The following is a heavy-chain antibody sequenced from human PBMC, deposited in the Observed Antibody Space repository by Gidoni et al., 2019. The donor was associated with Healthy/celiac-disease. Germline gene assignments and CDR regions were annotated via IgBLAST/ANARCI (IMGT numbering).Heavy chain of an antibody. CDR3: AKEFRTLYYYYYYGMDV. J-gene: IGHJ6*02. Sequence: QVQLVESGGGVVQPGRSLRRSCAASGFTFSSHGMHWVRQAPGKGLEWLAVISYDGSSKYYADSVKGRFTISRDNSKNTLYLQMNSLRAEDTAVYYCAKEFRTLYYYYYYGMDVWGQGTTVTVSS. D-gene: IGHD2-2*01. V-gene: IGHV3-30*18. CDR1: GFTFSSHG. CDR2: ISYDGSSK.